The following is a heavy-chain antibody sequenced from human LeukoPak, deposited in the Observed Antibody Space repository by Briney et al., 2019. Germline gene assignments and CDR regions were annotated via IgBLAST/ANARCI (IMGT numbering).Heavy chain of an antibody. J-gene: IGHJ6*04. Sequence: GGSLRLSCAASRFTFSSYSMNWVRQAPGKGLEWVSYISSSSSTIYYADSVKGRFTISRDNAKKSLYLQMNSLRAEDTAVYYCAELGITMIGGVWGKGTTVTISS. CDR1: RFTFSSYS. CDR2: ISSSSSTI. V-gene: IGHV3-48*01. CDR3: AELGITMIGGV. D-gene: IGHD3-10*02.